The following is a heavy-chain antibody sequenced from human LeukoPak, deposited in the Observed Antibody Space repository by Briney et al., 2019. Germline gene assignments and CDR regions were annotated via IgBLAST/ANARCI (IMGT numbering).Heavy chain of an antibody. CDR2: IYYSGST. V-gene: IGHV4-59*08. Sequence: PSETLSLTCTVSGGSISSYYWSWIRQPPGKGLVWIGYIYYSGSTNYNPSLKSRVTISVDTSKNQFSLKLSSVTAADTAVYYCARHPAGGYGYNWFDPWGQGTLVTVSS. CDR3: ARHPAGGYGYNWFDP. D-gene: IGHD5-12*01. J-gene: IGHJ5*02. CDR1: GGSISSYY.